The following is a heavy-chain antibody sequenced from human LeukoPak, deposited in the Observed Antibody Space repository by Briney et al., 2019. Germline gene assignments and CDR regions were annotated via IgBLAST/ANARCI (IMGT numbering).Heavy chain of an antibody. CDR1: GFTFSSYS. D-gene: IGHD6-6*01. CDR3: AKDISSSSYLDY. V-gene: IGHV3-21*01. CDR2: ISSSSSYI. Sequence: GGSLRLSCAAPGFTFSSYSMNWVRQAPGKGLEWVSSISSSSSYIYYADSVKGRFTISRDNAKNSLYLQMNSLRAEDTAVYYCAKDISSSSYLDYWGQGTLVTVSS. J-gene: IGHJ4*02.